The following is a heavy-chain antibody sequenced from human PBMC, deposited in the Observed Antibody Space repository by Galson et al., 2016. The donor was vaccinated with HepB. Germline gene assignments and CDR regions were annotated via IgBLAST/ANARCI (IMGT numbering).Heavy chain of an antibody. J-gene: IGHJ3*02. CDR2: IYYTGTP. CDR1: GGSISNHY. Sequence: SETLSLTCTVSGGSISNHYWAWIRQTPGQGLEWIGYIYYTGTPKYNPSLQSRVTISLDTSKKQFYLNLSSLTAADTAVYYCARALGRQGATSNTFDIWGQGTMVIVSS. CDR3: ARALGRQGATSNTFDI. V-gene: IGHV4-59*11. D-gene: IGHD5-12*01.